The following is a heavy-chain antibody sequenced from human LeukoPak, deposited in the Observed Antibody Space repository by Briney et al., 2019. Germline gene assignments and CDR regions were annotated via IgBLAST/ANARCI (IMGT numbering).Heavy chain of an antibody. CDR2: MNPNSGNT. V-gene: IGHV1-8*01. J-gene: IGHJ4*02. Sequence: GASVKVSCKASGDTFTSYDINWVRQATGQGLEWMGWMNPNSGNTGYAQKFQGRVTMTRNTSISTAYMELSSLRSEDTAVYYCARELASTPEYDSSGPTGFWGQGTLVTVSS. D-gene: IGHD3-22*01. CDR3: ARELASTPEYDSSGPTGF. CDR1: GDTFTSYD.